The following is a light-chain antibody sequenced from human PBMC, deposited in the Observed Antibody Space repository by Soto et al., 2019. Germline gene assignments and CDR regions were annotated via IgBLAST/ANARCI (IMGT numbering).Light chain of an antibody. V-gene: IGKV3-20*01. CDR2: DAS. J-gene: IGKJ5*01. CDR3: QQYGSSPWT. CDR1: QSVANNY. Sequence: EVALTQSPGTLSLSPGARATLSCRASQSVANNYLTWYQQKPGQAPRVLIYDASTRATGIPDRFSGSGSGTDFTLTISRLEPEDFAVYYCQQYGSSPWTFGQGTRLEIK.